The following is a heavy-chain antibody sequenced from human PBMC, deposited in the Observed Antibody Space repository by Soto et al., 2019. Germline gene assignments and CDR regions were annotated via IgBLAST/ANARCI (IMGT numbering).Heavy chain of an antibody. CDR2: ISGSGGST. Sequence: PGGSLRLSCAASGFTFSSYAMSWVRQAPGKGLEWVSAISGSGGSTYYADSVKGRFTISRDNSKNTLYLQMNSLRAEDTAVYYCATLSFRQTLWLDAFDIWGQGTMVTVSS. CDR1: GFTFSSYA. D-gene: IGHD3-10*01. CDR3: ATLSFRQTLWLDAFDI. J-gene: IGHJ3*02. V-gene: IGHV3-23*01.